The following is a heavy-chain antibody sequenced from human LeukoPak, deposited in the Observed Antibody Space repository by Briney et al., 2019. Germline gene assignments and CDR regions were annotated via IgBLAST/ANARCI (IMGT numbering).Heavy chain of an antibody. J-gene: IGHJ5*02. CDR2: IDSRDNT. V-gene: IGHV3-53*04. CDR3: ARESTPLRGAFDP. CDR1: GFTFINSA. D-gene: IGHD5-24*01. Sequence: GGSLRLSCAASGFTFINSAMDWVRQAPGKGLEWVSVIDSRDNTYHADSVKGRFTISRHTSKNTLYLQMNSLRAEDTAVYYCARESTPLRGAFDPWGPGTLVTVSS.